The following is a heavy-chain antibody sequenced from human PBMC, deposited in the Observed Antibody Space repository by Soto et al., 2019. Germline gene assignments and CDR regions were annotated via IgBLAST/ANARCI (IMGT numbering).Heavy chain of an antibody. V-gene: IGHV3-9*01. D-gene: IGHD2-21*02. Sequence: EVQLVESGGGLVQPGRSLRLSCVASGFSFDDFVMNWVRQRPGKGLEWVSSVSWNSGAKLYADSVKGRFAISRDSAKKSLYLLMNSLRPDDTAFYYCAKGVATAVPALDYWGQGTLVTVSS. J-gene: IGHJ4*02. CDR3: AKGVATAVPALDY. CDR1: GFSFDDFV. CDR2: VSWNSGAK.